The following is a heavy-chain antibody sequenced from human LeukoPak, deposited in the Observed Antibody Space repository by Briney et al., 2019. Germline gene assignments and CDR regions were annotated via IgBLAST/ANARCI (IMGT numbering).Heavy chain of an antibody. V-gene: IGHV3-7*01. Sequence: GGSLRLSCAASGFTFSTYWMTWVRQAPGKGLEWVANIKQDGSEKNYVDSVKGRFIMSRDSAKNSLYLQMNSLRVEDTAVYFCVRGSSYVIYWGQGALVTVSS. CDR3: VRGSSYVIY. J-gene: IGHJ1*01. D-gene: IGHD2-21*01. CDR2: IKQDGSEK. CDR1: GFTFSTYW.